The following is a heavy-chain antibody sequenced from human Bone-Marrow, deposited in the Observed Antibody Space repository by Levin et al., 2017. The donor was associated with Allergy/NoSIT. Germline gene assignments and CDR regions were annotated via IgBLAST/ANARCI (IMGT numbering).Heavy chain of an antibody. CDR1: GFTFTNFE. J-gene: IGHJ4*02. V-gene: IGHV3-48*03. CDR3: SRQVPNYYSGSGYYFDY. D-gene: IGHD3-22*01. CDR2: INLRGSTM. Sequence: GGSLRLSCEASGFTFTNFEMNWVRQAPGRGLEWISYINLRGSTMYYADSVRGRFTISRDNAKNSLFLRMDSLTAEDTAVYYCSRQVPNYYSGSGYYFDYWGQGTLVTVSS.